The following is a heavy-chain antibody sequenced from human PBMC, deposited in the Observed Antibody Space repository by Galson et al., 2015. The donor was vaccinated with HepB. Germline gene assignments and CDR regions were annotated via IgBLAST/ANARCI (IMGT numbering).Heavy chain of an antibody. CDR1: GFTFSSYA. Sequence: SLRLSCAASGFTFSSYAMHWVRQAPGKGLEWVAVISYDGSNKYYADSVKGRFTISRDNSKNTLYLQMNSLRAEDTAVYYCAREEAITMIVVEADNWFDPWGQGTLVTVSS. V-gene: IGHV3-30-3*01. D-gene: IGHD3-22*01. CDR2: ISYDGSNK. J-gene: IGHJ5*02. CDR3: AREEAITMIVVEADNWFDP.